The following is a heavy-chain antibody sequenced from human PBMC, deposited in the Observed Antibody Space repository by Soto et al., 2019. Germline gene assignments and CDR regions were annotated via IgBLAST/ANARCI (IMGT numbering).Heavy chain of an antibody. CDR1: GYTFTGYY. D-gene: IGHD1-20*01. V-gene: IGHV1-2*04. Sequence: QVQLVQSGAEVKKPGASVKVSCKASGYTFTGYYMHWVRQAPGQGLEWMGWINPNSGGTNYAQKFQGWVTMTRDTSISTAYMELSRLRSDDTAVYYCASSITGTREFRAFDIWGQGTMVTVSS. CDR2: INPNSGGT. CDR3: ASSITGTREFRAFDI. J-gene: IGHJ3*02.